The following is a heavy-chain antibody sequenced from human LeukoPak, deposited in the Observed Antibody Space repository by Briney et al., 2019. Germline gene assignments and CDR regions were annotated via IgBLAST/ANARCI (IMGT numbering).Heavy chain of an antibody. CDR3: ARERYYYDSSGYYDY. J-gene: IGHJ4*02. V-gene: IGHV1-18*01. Sequence: ASVKVSCKASGGTFSSYAISWVRQAPGQGLEWMGWISAYNGNTNYAQKLQGRVTMTTDTSTSTAYMELRSLRSDDTAVYYCARERYYYDSSGYYDYWGQGTLVTVSS. CDR2: ISAYNGNT. CDR1: GGTFSSYA. D-gene: IGHD3-22*01.